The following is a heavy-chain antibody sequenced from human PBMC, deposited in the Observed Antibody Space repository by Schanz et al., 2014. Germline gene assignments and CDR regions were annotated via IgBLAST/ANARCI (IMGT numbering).Heavy chain of an antibody. CDR2: INPNSGGT. V-gene: IGHV1-2*02. J-gene: IGHJ6*02. D-gene: IGHD1-26*01. CDR1: GYTFTGYY. Sequence: QVQLVQSGAEVKKPGASVRVSCKASGYTFTGYYMNWVRQAPGQGLEWMGWINPNSGGTDYAQKFQGRVTMTSDTSISTAYMVLSRLRSDDTAIYYCTGRLAVANYFNPMDVWGQGTTVIVSS. CDR3: TGRLAVANYFNPMDV.